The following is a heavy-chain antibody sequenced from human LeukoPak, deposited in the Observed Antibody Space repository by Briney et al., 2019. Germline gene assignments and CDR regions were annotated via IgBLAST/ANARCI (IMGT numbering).Heavy chain of an antibody. Sequence: ASVKVSCKASGYTFTGYYMHWVRQAPGQGLEWMGWINPNSGDTNCAQKFQGWVTMTSDTSISTASMELSRLRSDDTAVYYCARDRGGTAKDYWGQGTLVTVSS. V-gene: IGHV1-2*04. CDR1: GYTFTGYY. CDR2: INPNSGDT. J-gene: IGHJ4*02. D-gene: IGHD2-21*02. CDR3: ARDRGGTAKDY.